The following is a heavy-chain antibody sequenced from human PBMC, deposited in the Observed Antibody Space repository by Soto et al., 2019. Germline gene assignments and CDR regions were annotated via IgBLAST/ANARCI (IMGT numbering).Heavy chain of an antibody. CDR2: INPYSGAT. Sequence: VQLVQSGAEVKKPGASVKVSCKASGSTFTDYYIHWVRQAPGQGLEWMGWINPYSGATSYAQKFQDWVTMTRDTSISTACMELRRLRSDDTAVYYCARAQELRSFDWSWGGGAFDFWGQGTMVTASS. CDR3: ARAQELRSFDWSWGGGAFDF. V-gene: IGHV1-2*04. D-gene: IGHD3-9*01. J-gene: IGHJ3*01. CDR1: GSTFTDYY.